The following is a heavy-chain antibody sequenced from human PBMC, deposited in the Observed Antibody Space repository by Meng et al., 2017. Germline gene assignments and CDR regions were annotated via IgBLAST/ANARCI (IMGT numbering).Heavy chain of an antibody. Sequence: SETLSLTCTVSGGSISSSSYYWGWIRQPPGKGLEWIGSIYYSGSTYYNPSLKSRVTISVDTSKNQFSLKLSSVTAADTAVYYCARDRSDQQLVVSDAFDIWGQGTMVTFSS. V-gene: IGHV4-39*07. J-gene: IGHJ3*02. CDR2: IYYSGST. D-gene: IGHD6-13*01. CDR1: GGSISSSSYY. CDR3: ARDRSDQQLVVSDAFDI.